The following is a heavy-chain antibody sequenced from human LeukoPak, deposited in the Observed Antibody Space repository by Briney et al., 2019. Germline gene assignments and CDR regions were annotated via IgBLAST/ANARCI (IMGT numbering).Heavy chain of an antibody. D-gene: IGHD3-3*01. Sequence: GASVKVSCKASGGTFSSYAISWVRRAPGQGLEWMGGIIPIFGTANYAQKFQGRVTITADKSTSTAYMELSSLRSEDTAVYYCARGEWLFPIDYWGQGTLVTVSS. CDR2: IIPIFGTA. CDR3: ARGEWLFPIDY. J-gene: IGHJ4*02. CDR1: GGTFSSYA. V-gene: IGHV1-69*06.